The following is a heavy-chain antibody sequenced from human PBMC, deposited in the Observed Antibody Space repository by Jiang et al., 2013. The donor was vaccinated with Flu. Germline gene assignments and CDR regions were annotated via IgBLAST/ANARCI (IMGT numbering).Heavy chain of an antibody. CDR2: ISAYNGNT. J-gene: IGHJ5*02. Sequence: EVKKPGASVKVSCKASGYTFTSYGISWVRQAPGQGLEWMGWISAYNGNTNYAQKLQGRVTMTTDTSTSTAYMELRSLRSDDTAVYYCAREEVPAAEGLYWFDPWGQGTLVTVSS. V-gene: IGHV1-18*01. CDR3: AREEVPAAEGLYWFDP. D-gene: IGHD2-2*01. CDR1: GYTFTSYG.